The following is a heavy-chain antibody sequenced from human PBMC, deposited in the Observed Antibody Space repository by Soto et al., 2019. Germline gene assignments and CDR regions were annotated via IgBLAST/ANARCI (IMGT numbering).Heavy chain of an antibody. CDR1: GGSISSYY. V-gene: IGHV4-59*01. Sequence: SETLSLTCTVSGGSISSYYWSWIRQPPGKGLEWIGYIYYSGTTDYNPSLKSRVTISVDRSKNQFSLKLNSVTAADTAVYYCARHVDSARAYYFDYWGQGTLVTVSS. CDR2: IYYSGTT. D-gene: IGHD5-18*01. J-gene: IGHJ4*02. CDR3: ARHVDSARAYYFDY.